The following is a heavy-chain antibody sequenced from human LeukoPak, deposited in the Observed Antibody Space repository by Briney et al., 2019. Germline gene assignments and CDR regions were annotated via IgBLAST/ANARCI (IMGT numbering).Heavy chain of an antibody. J-gene: IGHJ4*02. CDR2: ISGSGSII. CDR3: ARAFSSDSRAAGPDH. V-gene: IGHV3-11*01. CDR1: GFTFSDYY. D-gene: IGHD6-25*01. Sequence: PGGSLRLSCAASGFTFSDYYMNWIRQAPGKGLEWVSYISGSGSIIYYADSAKGRFTISRDNAKNSLFLQMNSLRAEDTAVYYCARAFSSDSRAAGPDHWGQGTLVTVSS.